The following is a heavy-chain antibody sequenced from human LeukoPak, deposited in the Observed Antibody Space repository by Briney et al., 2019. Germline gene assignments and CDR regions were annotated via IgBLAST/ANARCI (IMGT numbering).Heavy chain of an antibody. CDR1: GGSIDSTNW. D-gene: IGHD3-16*02. Sequence: SETLSLTCDVSGGSIDSTNWWNWVRQPPGKGLEWIGEIHHDGRINYNPSLKSRVTLSVDKSKNQFSLRLNSVTAADTAMYYCARSHDHLWGNYPDYWGQGTLVTISS. V-gene: IGHV4/OR15-8*01. J-gene: IGHJ4*02. CDR2: IHHDGRI. CDR3: ARSHDHLWGNYPDY.